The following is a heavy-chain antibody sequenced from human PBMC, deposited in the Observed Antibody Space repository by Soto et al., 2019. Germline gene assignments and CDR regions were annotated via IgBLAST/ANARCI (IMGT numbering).Heavy chain of an antibody. CDR1: GFTFSSYA. CDR3: AKEVVPAADPRWGCNYYYGMDV. J-gene: IGHJ6*02. Sequence: PGGSLRLSCAASGFTFSSYAMSWVRQAPGKGLEWVSAISGSGGSTYYADSVKGRFTISRDNSKNSLYLQMNSLRTGDTALYYCAKEVVPAADPRWGCNYYYGMDVWGQGTTVTVSS. V-gene: IGHV3-23*01. D-gene: IGHD2-2*01. CDR2: ISGSGGST.